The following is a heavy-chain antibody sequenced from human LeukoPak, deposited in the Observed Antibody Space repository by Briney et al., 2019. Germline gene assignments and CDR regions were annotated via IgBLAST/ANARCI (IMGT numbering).Heavy chain of an antibody. CDR1: GGTFSSYA. J-gene: IGHJ4*02. CDR3: ARLVLGSGSRGFDY. D-gene: IGHD3-10*01. Sequence: GASVKVSCKASGGTFSSYAISWVRQAPGQGLEWMGGIIPIFGTANYAQKFQGRVTITADKSTSTAYMELSSLRSDDTAVFYCARLVLGSGSRGFDYWGQGTLVTVSS. V-gene: IGHV1-69*06. CDR2: IIPIFGTA.